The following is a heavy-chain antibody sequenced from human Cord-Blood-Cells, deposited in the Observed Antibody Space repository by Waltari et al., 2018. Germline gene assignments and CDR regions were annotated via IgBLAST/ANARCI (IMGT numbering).Heavy chain of an antibody. D-gene: IGHD7-27*01. CDR2: INPNSGGT. Sequence: QVQMVQSGAEVKKPGASVKVSCKASGYTLTGYYLHWVRQDPGQGLEWMGWINPNSGGTNYAQKFQGWVTMTRDTSISTAYMELSRLRSDDTAVYYCARDQLDLGMDYWGQGTLVTVSS. CDR3: ARDQLDLGMDY. CDR1: GYTLTGYY. J-gene: IGHJ4*02. V-gene: IGHV1-2*04.